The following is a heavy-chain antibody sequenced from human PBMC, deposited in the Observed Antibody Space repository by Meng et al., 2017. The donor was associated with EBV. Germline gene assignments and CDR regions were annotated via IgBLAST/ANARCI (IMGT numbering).Heavy chain of an antibody. CDR1: GGTFSSYA. D-gene: IGHD1-26*01. Sequence: VQLVRSGAEVSKPGPSVKVFCKPSGGTFSSYAIIWVRQAPGQGLEWMGGIIPIFGTANYAQKFQGRVTITGDKSTSTAYMELSSLRSEDTAVYYCARDRWEPKGKGWFDPWGQGTLVTVSS. CDR2: IIPIFGTA. CDR3: ARDRWEPKGKGWFDP. V-gene: IGHV1-69*06. J-gene: IGHJ5*02.